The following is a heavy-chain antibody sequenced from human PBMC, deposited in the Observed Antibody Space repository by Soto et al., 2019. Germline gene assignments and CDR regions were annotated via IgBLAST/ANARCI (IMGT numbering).Heavy chain of an antibody. J-gene: IGHJ5*02. CDR2: IIPILGIA. V-gene: IGHV1-69*02. D-gene: IGHD3-9*01. CDR1: GGTFSSYT. Sequence: VQLVQSGAEVKKPGSSVKVSCKASGGTFSSYTISWVRQAPGQGLEWMGRIIPILGIANYAQKFQGRVTITADKSTSTAYMELSSLRSEDTAVYYCATSFLRYYDILTGYPPENWFDPWGQGTLVTVSS. CDR3: ATSFLRYYDILTGYPPENWFDP.